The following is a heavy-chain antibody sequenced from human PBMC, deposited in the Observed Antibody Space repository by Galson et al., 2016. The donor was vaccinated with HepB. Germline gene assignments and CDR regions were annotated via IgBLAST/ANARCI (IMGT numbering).Heavy chain of an antibody. CDR2: IYYSGRT. CDR3: ARWAGYSDY. D-gene: IGHD6-19*01. J-gene: IGHJ4*02. V-gene: IGHV4-31*03. CDR1: GGSISTSGYY. Sequence: TLSLTCTVSGGSISTSGYYWTWIRQHPGKGLEWIGYIYYSGRTYYNPSLKSRVIISVDTFKNQFSLKLTSVTAADTAVYYCARWAGYSDYWGQGTLVTVSA.